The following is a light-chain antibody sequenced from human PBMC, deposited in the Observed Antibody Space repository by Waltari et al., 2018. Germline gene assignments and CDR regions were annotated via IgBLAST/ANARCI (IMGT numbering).Light chain of an antibody. J-gene: IGKJ1*01. Sequence: DVQMTQSPSSLYASVGDRVTITCRAGQNIATYLNWYQHQPGTAPRLLIYGSSSLQSGVPSRFSAGGSGKEFTLTISSLEPDDFATYYCQQSYSTLWTFGQGTKVEIK. V-gene: IGKV1-39*01. CDR3: QQSYSTLWT. CDR2: GSS. CDR1: QNIATY.